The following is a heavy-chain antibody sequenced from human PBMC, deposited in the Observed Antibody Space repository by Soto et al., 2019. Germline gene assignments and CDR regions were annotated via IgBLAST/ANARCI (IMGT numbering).Heavy chain of an antibody. CDR1: GFTVSSNY. V-gene: IGHV3-66*01. J-gene: IGHJ1*01. D-gene: IGHD6-19*01. CDR3: ARDRIAVAGNPEYFQH. CDR2: IYSGVST. Sequence: EVQLVESGGGLVQPGGSLRLSCAASGFTVSSNYMSWVRQAPGKGLECVSVIYSGVSTYYADSVKGRFTISRDNSKDTLYLQMNRLRAEDKAVYYCARDRIAVAGNPEYFQHWCQGTLVTVSS.